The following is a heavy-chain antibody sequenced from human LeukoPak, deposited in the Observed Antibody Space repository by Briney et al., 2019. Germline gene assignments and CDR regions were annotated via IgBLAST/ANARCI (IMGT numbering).Heavy chain of an antibody. V-gene: IGHV1-69*02. D-gene: IGHD3-3*01. CDR3: ARSGYQWRFFDY. Sequence: SVKVSCKASGGTFSCYTISWVRQAPGQGLEWMGRIIPILGIANYAQKFQGRVTTTADKSTSTAYMELSSLRSEDTAVYYCARSGYQWRFFDYWGQGTLVTVSS. CDR1: GGTFSCYT. CDR2: IIPILGIA. J-gene: IGHJ4*02.